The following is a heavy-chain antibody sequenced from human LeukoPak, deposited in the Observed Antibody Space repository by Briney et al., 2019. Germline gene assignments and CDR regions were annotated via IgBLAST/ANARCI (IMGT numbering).Heavy chain of an antibody. Sequence: KPSETLSLTCTVSGGSISSYYWSWIRQPPGKGLEWIGYIYYSGSTNYNPSLKSRVTMSVDTSKNQFSLKLSSVTAADTAVYYCARDRVVVAATRYYYYGMDVWGQGTTVTVSS. CDR2: IYYSGST. D-gene: IGHD2-15*01. J-gene: IGHJ6*02. CDR1: GGSISSYY. CDR3: ARDRVVVAATRYYYYGMDV. V-gene: IGHV4-59*01.